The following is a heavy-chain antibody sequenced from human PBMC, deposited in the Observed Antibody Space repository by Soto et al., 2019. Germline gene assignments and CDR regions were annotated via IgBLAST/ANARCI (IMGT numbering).Heavy chain of an antibody. CDR1: GGSFSGYH. V-gene: IGHV4-34*02. D-gene: IGHD3-10*01. CDR3: ARAAGSPYYMDL. Sequence: QVQLQQWGAGLLKPSETLSLTCDVYGGSFSGYHWNWIRLPPGKGLEWIGEIHHSGATNYNPSLKSRVTLSVDTSKDQFSLGLSSVTAADTGVYYCARAAGSPYYMDLWGRGTTVTVS. J-gene: IGHJ6*03. CDR2: IHHSGAT.